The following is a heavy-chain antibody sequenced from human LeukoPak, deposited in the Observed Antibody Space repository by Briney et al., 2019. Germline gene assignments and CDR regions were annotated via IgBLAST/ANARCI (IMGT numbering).Heavy chain of an antibody. V-gene: IGHV3-21*01. CDR1: GFTFSSYS. CDR3: AKVSERLGNDY. J-gene: IGHJ4*02. Sequence: GGSLRLSCAASGFTFSSYSMNWVRQAPGKGLEWVSSISSSSSYIYYADSAKGRFTISRDNAKNSLYLQMNSLRAEDTAVYYCAKVSERLGNDYWGQGTLVTVSS. D-gene: IGHD7-27*01. CDR2: ISSSSSYI.